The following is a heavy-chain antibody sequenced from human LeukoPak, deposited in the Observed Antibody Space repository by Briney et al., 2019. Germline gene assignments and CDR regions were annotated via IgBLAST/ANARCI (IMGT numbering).Heavy chain of an antibody. Sequence: GGSLRLSCAASGFTFSSYGMHWVRQAPGKGLEWVAVIWYDGSNKYYADSVKDRFTISRDNSKNTLYLQMNSLRAEDTAVYYCASAGGSGYDGYYYGMDVWGQGTTVTVSS. J-gene: IGHJ6*02. CDR2: IWYDGSNK. CDR1: GFTFSSYG. D-gene: IGHD5-12*01. V-gene: IGHV3-33*08. CDR3: ASAGGSGYDGYYYGMDV.